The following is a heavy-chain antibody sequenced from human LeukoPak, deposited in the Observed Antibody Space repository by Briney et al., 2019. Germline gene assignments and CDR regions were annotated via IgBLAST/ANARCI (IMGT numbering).Heavy chain of an antibody. Sequence: SETLSLTCTVSGGSISSYYWSWIRQPPGKGLEWIGYIYYSGSTNYNPSLKSRVTISVDTSRNQFSLKLSSVTAADTAVYYCARVGPSTRLQLDYWSQGTLVTVSS. CDR2: IYYSGST. D-gene: IGHD6-25*01. CDR3: ARVGPSTRLQLDY. V-gene: IGHV4-59*01. CDR1: GGSISSYY. J-gene: IGHJ4*02.